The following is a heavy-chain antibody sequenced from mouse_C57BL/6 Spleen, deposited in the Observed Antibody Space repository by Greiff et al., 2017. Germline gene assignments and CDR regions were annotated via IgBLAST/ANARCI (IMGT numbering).Heavy chain of an antibody. J-gene: IGHJ4*01. V-gene: IGHV1-15*01. Sequence: VKLKQSGAELVRPGASVTLSCKASGYTFTDYEMHWVKQTPVHGLEWIGAIDPETGGTAYNQKFKGKAILTADKSSSTAYMELRSLTSEDSAVYYCTRRGGYRYAMDYWGQGTSVTVSS. CDR1: GYTFTDYE. CDR2: IDPETGGT. CDR3: TRRGGYRYAMDY. D-gene: IGHD2-2*01.